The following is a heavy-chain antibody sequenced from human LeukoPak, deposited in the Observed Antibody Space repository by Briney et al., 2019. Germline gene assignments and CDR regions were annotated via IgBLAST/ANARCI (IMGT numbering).Heavy chain of an antibody. V-gene: IGHV3-23*01. Sequence: HPGGSLRLSCAASGFTFSTYAMSWVRQAPGKGLEWVSAISGSGGSTYYADSVKGRFTISRDNSKNTLYLQMNSLRAEDTAVYYCAKDGQVSSGWFDYWGQGTLVTVSS. CDR3: AKDGQVSSGWFDY. D-gene: IGHD6-19*01. J-gene: IGHJ4*02. CDR1: GFTFSTYA. CDR2: ISGSGGST.